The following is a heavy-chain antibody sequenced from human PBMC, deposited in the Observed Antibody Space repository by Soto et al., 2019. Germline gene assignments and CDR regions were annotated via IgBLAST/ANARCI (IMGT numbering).Heavy chain of an antibody. CDR3: ARTPRGGEASPYYYYYYGMDV. D-gene: IGHD2-15*01. V-gene: IGHV5-51*01. CDR1: GYSFTSYW. J-gene: IGHJ6*02. CDR2: IYPGDSDT. Sequence: GESLKISCSGSGYSFTSYWIGWGRQMPWKGLEWMGIIYPGDSDTRYSPSFQGQVTISADKSISTAYLQWSSLKASDTAMYYCARTPRGGEASPYYYYYYGMDVWGQGTTVTVSS.